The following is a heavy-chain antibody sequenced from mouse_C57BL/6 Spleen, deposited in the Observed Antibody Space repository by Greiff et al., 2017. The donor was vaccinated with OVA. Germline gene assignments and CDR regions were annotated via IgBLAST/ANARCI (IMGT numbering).Heavy chain of an antibody. CDR2: IWRGGST. V-gene: IGHV2-5*01. Sequence: QVQLQQSGPGLVQPSQSLSITCTVSGFSLTSYGVHWVRQSPGKGLEWLGVIWRGGSTDYNAAFMSRLSITKDNSKSQVFFKMNSLQADDTAIYYCAKNGGLGRGYFDVWGTGTTVTVSS. J-gene: IGHJ1*03. CDR1: GFSLTSYG. D-gene: IGHD4-1*01. CDR3: AKNGGLGRGYFDV.